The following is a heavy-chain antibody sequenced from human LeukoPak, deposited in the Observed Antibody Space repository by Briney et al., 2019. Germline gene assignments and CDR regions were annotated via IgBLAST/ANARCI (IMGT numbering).Heavy chain of an antibody. CDR2: INHSGST. Sequence: SETLSLTCAVYGGSFSGYYWSWIRQPPGKGLEWIGEINHSGSTNYNPSLKSRVTISVDTSKNQFSLKLSSVTAADTAVYYCARSYSSSWYWYMDVWGKGTTVTVSS. CDR1: GGSFSGYY. V-gene: IGHV4-34*01. CDR3: ARSYSSSWYWYMDV. J-gene: IGHJ6*03. D-gene: IGHD6-13*01.